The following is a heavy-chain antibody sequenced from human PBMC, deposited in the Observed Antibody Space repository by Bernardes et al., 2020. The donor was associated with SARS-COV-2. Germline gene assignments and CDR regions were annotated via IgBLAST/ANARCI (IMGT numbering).Heavy chain of an antibody. CDR1: GFTFNTYG. D-gene: IGHD2-21*01. CDR2: IWYDGSTK. J-gene: IGHJ6*02. Sequence: GGSLRLSCAASGFTFNTYGMHWVRRAPDKGLEWVAVIWYDGSTKYYADSVKDRFTISRDNSKNILYLQMNSLRVEDTAVYYCVRRFCAVSSACGNFYGMGVWGQGTTVTVYS. V-gene: IGHV3-33*01. CDR3: VRRFCAVSSACGNFYGMGV.